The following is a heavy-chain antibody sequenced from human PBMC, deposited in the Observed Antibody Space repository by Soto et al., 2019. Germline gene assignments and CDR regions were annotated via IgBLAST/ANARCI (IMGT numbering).Heavy chain of an antibody. V-gene: IGHV5-10-1*01. CDR2: IDPSDSYT. D-gene: IGHD5-18*01. CDR1: GYSFTSYW. CDR3: ASPRYSYGDDAFDI. J-gene: IGHJ3*02. Sequence: PGESLKISFEGSGYSFTSYWISWVRQMPGKGLEWMGRIDPSDSYTNYSPSFQGHVTISADKSISTAYLQWSSLKASDTAMYYCASPRYSYGDDAFDIWGQGTMVTVS.